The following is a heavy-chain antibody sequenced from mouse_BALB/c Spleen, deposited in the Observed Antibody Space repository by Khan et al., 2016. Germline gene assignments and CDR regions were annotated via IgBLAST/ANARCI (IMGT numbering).Heavy chain of an antibody. CDR3: ARGRGIFDY. CDR2: ISYSGST. J-gene: IGHJ2*01. V-gene: IGHV3-2*02. Sequence: EVKLLESGPGLVQPSQSLSLTCTVTGYSITSDYAWNWIRQFPGNKLEWVGYISYSGSTNYNPSLKSRISITRDTSKNQFFLQLNSVTTEDTATYYCARGRGIFDYWGQGTTLTVSS. CDR1: GYSITSDYA.